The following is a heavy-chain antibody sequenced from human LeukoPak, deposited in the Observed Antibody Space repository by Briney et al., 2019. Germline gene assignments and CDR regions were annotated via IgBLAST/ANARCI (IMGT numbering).Heavy chain of an antibody. CDR3: AREGIGGGAFDI. Sequence: PGGSLSLSCVASGFTFSDAWMSWVRQAPGKGLEWVGRIKSETAGGITDYAAPVKGRFTISRQDSENTLYLQMNSLKTDDTAMYYCAREGIGGGAFDILVQGTMGTVSS. V-gene: IGHV3-15*01. J-gene: IGHJ3*02. CDR1: GFTFSDAW. D-gene: IGHD3-16*01. CDR2: IKSETAGGIT.